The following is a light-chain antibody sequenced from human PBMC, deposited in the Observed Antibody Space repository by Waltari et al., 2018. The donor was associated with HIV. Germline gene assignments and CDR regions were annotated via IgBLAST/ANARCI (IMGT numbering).Light chain of an antibody. V-gene: IGLV3-1*01. J-gene: IGLJ2*01. CDR1: TVGTIN. CDR2: EDD. CDR3: QAWDKNDVI. Sequence: SFDLAQPPSVSVSPGQTATIACSADTVGTINFFGYYQKSGQAPVLVIYEDDKRPSGIAERFSGSKSGKTGTLTITGTQSMDEGDYYCQAWDKNDVIFGGGTKLTVL.